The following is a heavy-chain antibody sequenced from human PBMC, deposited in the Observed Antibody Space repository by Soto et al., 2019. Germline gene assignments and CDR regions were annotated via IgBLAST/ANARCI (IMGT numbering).Heavy chain of an antibody. V-gene: IGHV3-66*01. CDR3: ARAWEGASPVPLDY. CDR2: IYNSGST. J-gene: IGHJ4*01. Sequence: YGSWVSQNQGKGLEWVSVIYNSGSTYYADSVKGRFTISRDNSKNTLYLQMNSLRAEDTAVYYCARAWEGASPVPLDYCGQGTLVTV. D-gene: IGHD1-26*01. CDR1: Y.